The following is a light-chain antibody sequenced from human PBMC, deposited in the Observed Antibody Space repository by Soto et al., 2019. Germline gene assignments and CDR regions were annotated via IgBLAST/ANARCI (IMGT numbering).Light chain of an antibody. CDR1: SSDVGAYNF. V-gene: IGLV2-8*01. Sequence: QSALTQPPSASGSLGQSVTISCTGTSSDVGAYNFVSWYQQRPGKAPKVLINEVDKRPSGVPDRFSGSKSGDTASLTVSGLQAEDEADYYCSSYAGNAGGYVFGSGTKLTVL. J-gene: IGLJ1*01. CDR2: EVD. CDR3: SSYAGNAGGYV.